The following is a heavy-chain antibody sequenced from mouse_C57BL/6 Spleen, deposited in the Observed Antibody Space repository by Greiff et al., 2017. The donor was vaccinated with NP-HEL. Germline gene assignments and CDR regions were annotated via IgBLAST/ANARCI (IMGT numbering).Heavy chain of an antibody. D-gene: IGHD1-1*01. J-gene: IGHJ1*03. CDR2: ISSGSSTI. CDR3: ARHYYGSSPWYFDV. CDR1: GFTFSDYG. V-gene: IGHV5-17*01. Sequence: EVQLVESGGGLVKPGGSLKLSCAASGFTFSDYGMHWVRQAPEKGLEWVAYISSGSSTIYYADTVKGRFTISRDNAKNTLFLQMTSLRSEDTAMYYCARHYYGSSPWYFDVWGTGTTVTVSS.